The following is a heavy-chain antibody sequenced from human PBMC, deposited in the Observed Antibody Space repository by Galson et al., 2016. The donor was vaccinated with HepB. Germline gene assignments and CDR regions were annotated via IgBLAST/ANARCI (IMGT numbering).Heavy chain of an antibody. V-gene: IGHV3-30*18. CDR1: GFTFSSYG. D-gene: IGHD4-17*01. CDR3: AKSGRYYGVDHVDY. Sequence: SLRLSCAASGFTFSSYGMHWVRQAPGKGLEWVAFISYDGSNKKYADSVKGRFTISRDNSKKTLYLRMNSLRAEDTAVYYCAKSGRYYGVDHVDYWGQGTLVTVSS. CDR2: ISYDGSNK. J-gene: IGHJ4*02.